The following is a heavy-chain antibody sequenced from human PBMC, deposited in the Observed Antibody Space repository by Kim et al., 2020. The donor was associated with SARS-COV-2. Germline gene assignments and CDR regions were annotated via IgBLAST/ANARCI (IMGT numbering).Heavy chain of an antibody. J-gene: IGHJ4*02. CDR3: ARVSGNYPAFDC. Sequence: YYADSVKGRFPIYGDNSKNTVYLQVNSLRDEDTAVYYCARVSGNYPAFDCWGQGTLVTVSS. V-gene: IGHV3-53*01. D-gene: IGHD1-26*01.